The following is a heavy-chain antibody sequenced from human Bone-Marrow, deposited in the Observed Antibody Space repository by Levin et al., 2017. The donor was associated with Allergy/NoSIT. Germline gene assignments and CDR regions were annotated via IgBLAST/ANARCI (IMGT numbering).Heavy chain of an antibody. CDR1: GLTVSNNY. Sequence: GGSLRLSCAASGLTVSNNYMSWVRQAPGKGLEWVALIYSGGDTYYADSVKGRFTISRDSSKNTLYLQMNSLRTEDTAVYHCARNIPVTDLGFWGRGTLVTVSS. V-gene: IGHV3-53*01. J-gene: IGHJ4*02. D-gene: IGHD1-14*01. CDR3: ARNIPVTDLGF. CDR2: IYSGGDT.